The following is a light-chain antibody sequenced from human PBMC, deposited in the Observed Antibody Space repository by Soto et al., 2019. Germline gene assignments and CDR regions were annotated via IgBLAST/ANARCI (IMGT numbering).Light chain of an antibody. J-gene: IGLJ1*01. Sequence: QSVLTQPRSVSGAPGQRVTISCTGSSSNIGAGYDVHWYQQLPGTAPKLLIYHNSNRPSGVPDRFSGSKSGTSASLAITGLQAEDEADYYCQSYDSSLSGSRVFGTGTKVTVL. CDR2: HNS. V-gene: IGLV1-40*01. CDR1: SSNIGAGYD. CDR3: QSYDSSLSGSRV.